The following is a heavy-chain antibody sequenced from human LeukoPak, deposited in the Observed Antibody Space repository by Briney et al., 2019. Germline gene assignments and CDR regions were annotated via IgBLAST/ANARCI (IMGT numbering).Heavy chain of an antibody. V-gene: IGHV3-30-3*01. CDR3: ARDATSVYYFDY. Sequence: GGSLRLSCAASGFTFSSYAMHWVRQAPGKGLEWVAVISYDGSNKHYADSVKGRLTISRDNSKNTLYLQMNSLRAEDTAVYYCARDATSVYYFDYWGQGTLVTVSS. CDR1: GFTFSSYA. CDR2: ISYDGSNK. J-gene: IGHJ4*02.